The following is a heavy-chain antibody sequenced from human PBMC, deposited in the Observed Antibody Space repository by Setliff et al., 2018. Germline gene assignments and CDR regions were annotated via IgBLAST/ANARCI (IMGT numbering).Heavy chain of an antibody. Sequence: SETLSLTCAVSGYSISSGYYWGWIRQPPEKGLEWLGYIFHSGSTHYNSSLKSRITISIDTSKNHFSLELNSVTAADSAVYYCARVADGSGSFYLGFDYWGQGMLVTV. CDR3: ARVADGSGSFYLGFDY. CDR2: IFHSGST. J-gene: IGHJ4*02. CDR1: GYSISSGYY. V-gene: IGHV4-38-2*01. D-gene: IGHD3-10*01.